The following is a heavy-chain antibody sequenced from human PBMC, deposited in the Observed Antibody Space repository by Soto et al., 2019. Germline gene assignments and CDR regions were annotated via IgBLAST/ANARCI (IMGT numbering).Heavy chain of an antibody. CDR2: ISAYNGNT. CDR1: GYTFTSYG. CDR3: ASRHGWYDYYYYGMDV. D-gene: IGHD6-19*01. J-gene: IGHJ6*02. V-gene: IGHV1-18*04. Sequence: ASVKVSCKASGYTFTSYGISWVRQARGQGLEWMGWISAYNGNTNYAQKLQGRVTMTTDTSTSTAYMELRSLRSDDTAVYYCASRHGWYDYYYYGMDVWGQGTTVTAP.